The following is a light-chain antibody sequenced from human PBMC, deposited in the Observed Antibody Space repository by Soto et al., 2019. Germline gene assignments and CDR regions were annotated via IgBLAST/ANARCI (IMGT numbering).Light chain of an antibody. CDR1: QSVSSN. CDR3: QQYNNWPPWK. Sequence: EIVMTQAPATLSVSPGERATLSCRASQSVSSNLAWYQQKPGQAPRLLIYGASTRATGIPARFSGSGSGTEFNLTISSLQSEHFAVCYCQQYNNWPPWKFGHGTKVDI. V-gene: IGKV3-15*01. CDR2: GAS. J-gene: IGKJ1*01.